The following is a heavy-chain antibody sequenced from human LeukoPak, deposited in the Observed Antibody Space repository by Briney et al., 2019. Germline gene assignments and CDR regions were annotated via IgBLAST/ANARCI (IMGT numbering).Heavy chain of an antibody. J-gene: IGHJ4*02. CDR2: INSDGSST. D-gene: IGHD4-17*01. Sequence: GGSLRLSCAASGFTFSNYWMHWVRQAPGKGLVWVSRINSDGSSTTSADSVKGRFTISRDNARNTLYLQMNSLRAEDTAVYYCAKGGATVIDYWGQGTLVTVSS. V-gene: IGHV3-74*01. CDR1: GFTFSNYW. CDR3: AKGGATVIDY.